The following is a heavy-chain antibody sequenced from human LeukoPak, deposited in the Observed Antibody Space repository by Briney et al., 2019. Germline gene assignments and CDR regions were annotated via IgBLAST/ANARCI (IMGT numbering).Heavy chain of an antibody. CDR1: GFTFSDYY. D-gene: IGHD3-22*01. CDR3: AKDIYKGRYYDSSGYSFDY. V-gene: IGHV3-11*01. Sequence: PGGSLRLSCAASGFTFSDYYMSWIRQAPGKGLEWVSYISSSGSTIYYADSVKGRFTISRDNAKNSLYLQMNSLRAEDTALYYCAKDIYKGRYYDSSGYSFDYWGQGTLVTVSS. J-gene: IGHJ4*02. CDR2: ISSSGSTI.